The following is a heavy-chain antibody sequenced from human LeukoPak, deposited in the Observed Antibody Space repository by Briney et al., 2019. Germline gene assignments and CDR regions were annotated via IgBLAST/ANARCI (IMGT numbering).Heavy chain of an antibody. CDR3: ARDLSSGWFRTRANAFDI. CDR2: TYYRSKWYN. V-gene: IGHV6-1*01. CDR1: GDSVSSNSAA. D-gene: IGHD6-19*01. J-gene: IGHJ3*02. Sequence: SQTLSLTCAISGDSVSSNSAAWNWIRQSPSRGLEWLGRTYYRSKWYNDYAVSVKSRITINPDTSKNQFSLQLNSVTPEDTAVYYCARDLSSGWFRTRANAFDIWGQGTMVTVSS.